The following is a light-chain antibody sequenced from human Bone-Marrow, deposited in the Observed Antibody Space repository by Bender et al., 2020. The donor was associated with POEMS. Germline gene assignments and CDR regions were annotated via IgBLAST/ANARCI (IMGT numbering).Light chain of an antibody. J-gene: IGLJ2*01. CDR2: QDT. Sequence: SYGVTQPPSVSVSPGQTASITCSGDDLGDKYVAWYQQKPGQSPVLVIYQDTKRPSEIPERFSGSNSGNTATLTISGTQAMDEADYYCQAWDTYSVIFGGGTKLTVL. V-gene: IGLV3-1*01. CDR1: DLGDKY. CDR3: QAWDTYSVI.